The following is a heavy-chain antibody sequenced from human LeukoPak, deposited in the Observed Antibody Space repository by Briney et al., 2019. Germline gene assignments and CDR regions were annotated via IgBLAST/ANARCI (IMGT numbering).Heavy chain of an antibody. Sequence: GGSLTLSCAASGFTFDSYAVHWVRQAPGKGLQWVAVISHDGSTKYYADSVKGRFSISRDNSNNTLYLQMSSLRPEDTALYYCARERWMQSFDSWGQGTLVTVSS. CDR3: ARERWMQSFDS. V-gene: IGHV3-30*15. CDR1: GFTFDSYA. CDR2: ISHDGSTK. J-gene: IGHJ4*02. D-gene: IGHD2-2*03.